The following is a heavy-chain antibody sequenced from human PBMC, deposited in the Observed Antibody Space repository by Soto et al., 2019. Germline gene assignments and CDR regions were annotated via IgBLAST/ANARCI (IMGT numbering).Heavy chain of an antibody. D-gene: IGHD6-13*01. CDR1: GFTFISYA. CDR2: ISGSGGST. J-gene: IGHJ3*02. CDR3: AKDLSSSWYFDAFDI. Sequence: EVQLLESGGGLLQPGGSLRLSCAASGFTFISYAMSWVRQAPGKGLEWVSAISGSGGSTYYADSVKGRFTISRDNSKNTLYLQMNSLRAEDTAVYYCAKDLSSSWYFDAFDIWGQGTMVTVSS. V-gene: IGHV3-23*01.